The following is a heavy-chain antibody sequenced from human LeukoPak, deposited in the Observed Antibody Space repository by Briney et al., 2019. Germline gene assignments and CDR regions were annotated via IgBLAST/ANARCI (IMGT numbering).Heavy chain of an antibody. V-gene: IGHV3-7*01. CDR1: GSTFSSYW. J-gene: IGHJ3*02. D-gene: IGHD3-22*01. CDR2: IKQDGSEK. CDR3: ARDTPLNYYDSSGYYGDAFDI. Sequence: PGGSLRLSCAASGSTFSSYWMSWVRQAPGKGLEWVANIKQDGSEKYYVDSVKGRFTISRDNAKNSLYLQMNSLRAEDTAVYYCARDTPLNYYDSSGYYGDAFDIWGQGTMVTVSS.